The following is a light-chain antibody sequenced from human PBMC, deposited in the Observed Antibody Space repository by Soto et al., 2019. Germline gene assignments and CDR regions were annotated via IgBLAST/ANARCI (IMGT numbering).Light chain of an antibody. Sequence: EIQMTQSPSTLSVSVGDTVTITCRASQTISGWLAWYQQRPGKAPNLLIYDASSLESGVPSRFSGSGSGTEFTLTISSLQSEDFEVYYCQQYNNWPITFGQGTRLEI. CDR2: DAS. CDR1: QTISGW. J-gene: IGKJ5*01. CDR3: QQYNNWPIT. V-gene: IGKV1-5*01.